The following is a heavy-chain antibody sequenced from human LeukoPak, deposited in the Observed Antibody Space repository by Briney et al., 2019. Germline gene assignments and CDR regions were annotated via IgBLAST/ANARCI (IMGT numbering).Heavy chain of an antibody. CDR1: GFTFNTFN. D-gene: IGHD2-15*01. J-gene: IGHJ6*02. Sequence: GGSLRLSCAASGFTFNTFNMNWVRQTPGKGLEWVSSITSGGDYIYYADSVKGRFTTSRDNAKNSLSLQLNSLRAEDTAVYYCARNPAASGHDYGMDVWGQGTTVTVSS. CDR2: ITSGGDYI. CDR3: ARNPAASGHDYGMDV. V-gene: IGHV3-21*01.